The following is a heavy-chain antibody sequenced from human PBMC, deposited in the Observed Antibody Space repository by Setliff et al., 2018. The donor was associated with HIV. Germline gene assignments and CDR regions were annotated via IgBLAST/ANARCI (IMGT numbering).Heavy chain of an antibody. CDR1: GGSISSSSYY. CDR3: GRGWFDP. CDR2: FFHTGSI. J-gene: IGHJ5*02. Sequence: TTSETLSLTCSVSGGSISSSSYYWNWIRQTPGKGLEWIGTFFHTGSISYNPSLRSRVTMSVDTSENLFSLRLIFVTAADTGVYYCGRGWFDPWGQGTLVTVSS. D-gene: IGHD3-10*01. V-gene: IGHV4-39*07.